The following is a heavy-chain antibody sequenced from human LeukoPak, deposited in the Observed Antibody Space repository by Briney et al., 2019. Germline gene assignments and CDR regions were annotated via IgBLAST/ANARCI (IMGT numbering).Heavy chain of an antibody. CDR3: ARLKYGSPQY. J-gene: IGHJ1*01. V-gene: IGHV3-21*05. D-gene: IGHD1-26*01. Sequence: GGSLRLSCAASGFTFSSYSMNWVRQAPGKGLEWVSYISNSGSYTIYADSVKGRFTISRDNAKNSLNLQMNSLRAEDTAVYYCARLKYGSPQYWGQGTLVTVSS. CDR2: ISNSGSYT. CDR1: GFTFSSYS.